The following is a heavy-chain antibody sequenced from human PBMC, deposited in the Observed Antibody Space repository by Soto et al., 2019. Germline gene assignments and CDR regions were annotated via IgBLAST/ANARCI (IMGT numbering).Heavy chain of an antibody. CDR2: LFRDGTT. CDR1: GFTVSSSY. D-gene: IGHD6-13*01. CDR3: ARPEYTGSWTAEGDY. V-gene: IGHV3-53*04. J-gene: IGHJ4*02. Sequence: EVHLVESGGGLVQPGGSLRLSCAGSGFTVSSSYMSWVRQAPGKGLEWVSVLFRDGTTFYADSVKGRFTISRHNSENTLYLKINSRRGEDTAVYYGARPEYTGSWTAEGDYWGQGTLVTVPS.